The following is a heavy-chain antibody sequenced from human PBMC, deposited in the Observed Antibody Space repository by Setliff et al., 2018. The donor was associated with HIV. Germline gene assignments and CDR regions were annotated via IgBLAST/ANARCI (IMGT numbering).Heavy chain of an antibody. J-gene: IGHJ6*02. CDR1: GYSISIGYY. D-gene: IGHD3-10*01. V-gene: IGHV4-38-2*01. CDR3: ASLSVRRDYSYGMDV. CDR2: IYHSGST. Sequence: PSETLSLTCAVSGYSISIGYYWGWIRQPPGKGLEWIGNIYHSGSTYYNPSLKSRVTISVDTSKNRFSLKLSSVTAADAAVYYCASLSVRRDYSYGMDVWGQGTTVTVSS.